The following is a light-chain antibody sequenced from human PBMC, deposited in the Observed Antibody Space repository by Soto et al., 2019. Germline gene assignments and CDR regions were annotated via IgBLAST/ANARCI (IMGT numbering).Light chain of an antibody. Sequence: EIVMTQSPGTLALSLGERATLPCRAAQSVSSNCVDWYQQKPDQAPRLLIYGAFNRATGTPERFSGSGSGTHCTLTISRLAAEDFVVYYCQCAGFGQGTRLDIK. CDR3: QCAG. CDR1: QSVSSNC. V-gene: IGKV3-20*01. CDR2: GAF. J-gene: IGKJ5*01.